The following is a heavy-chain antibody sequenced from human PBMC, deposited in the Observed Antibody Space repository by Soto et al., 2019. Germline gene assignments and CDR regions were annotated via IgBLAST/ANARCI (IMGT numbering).Heavy chain of an antibody. V-gene: IGHV3-30-3*01. Sequence: QVQLVESGGGVVQPGRSLRLSCAASGFTFSSYAIHWVRQAPGKGLEGVAVISYDGSRKYYADSVKGRFTISRDNSTNALYLQINSLRAEATAVYNCARTEGVVGASSRWFDPWGQGTLVTVSS. D-gene: IGHD1-26*01. CDR2: ISYDGSRK. CDR1: GFTFSSYA. J-gene: IGHJ5*02. CDR3: ARTEGVVGASSRWFDP.